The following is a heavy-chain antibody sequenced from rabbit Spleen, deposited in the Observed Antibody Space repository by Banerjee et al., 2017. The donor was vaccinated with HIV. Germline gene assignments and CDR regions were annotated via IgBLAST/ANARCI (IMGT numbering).Heavy chain of an antibody. D-gene: IGHD2-1*01. J-gene: IGHJ4*01. V-gene: IGHV1S40*01. CDR1: GFDFSAYG. CDR3: ARGFYTYDDYVNFYGAYFNL. CDR2: INIVTGKS. Sequence: QSLEESGGGLVKPGASLTLTCKASGFDFSAYGVSWVRQAPGKGLEWIACINIVTGKSVYASWAKGRFTMSRTSSTTVTLQMTSLTAADTATYFCARGFYTYDDYVNFYGAYFNLWGPGTLVTVS.